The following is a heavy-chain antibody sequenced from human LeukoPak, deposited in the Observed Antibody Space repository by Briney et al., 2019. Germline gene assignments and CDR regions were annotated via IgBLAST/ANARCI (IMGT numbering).Heavy chain of an antibody. CDR2: ISWNSGSI. CDR1: GFTFDDYA. V-gene: IGHV3-9*01. CDR3: AKDLFPVYGAFGADY. D-gene: IGHD4-17*01. Sequence: SLRLSCAASGFTFDDYAMHWVRQAPGKGLEWVSGISWNSGSIGYADSVKGRVTISRDNAKNSLYLQMKSLRAEDTALYYCAKDLFPVYGAFGADYWGQGTLVTVSS. J-gene: IGHJ4*02.